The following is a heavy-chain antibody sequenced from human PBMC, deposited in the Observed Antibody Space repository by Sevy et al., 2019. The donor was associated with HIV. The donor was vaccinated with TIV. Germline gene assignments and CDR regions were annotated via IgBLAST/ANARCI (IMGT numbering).Heavy chain of an antibody. Sequence: ASVKVSCKATGYNFNTYTIHWVRQAPGQSLEWMAWLNPGNGNTKYSQRFRGRVTITRDTSARTVYMELTSLTSEDTAVYFCARDPYARRGFDYWGQGTLVTVSS. CDR1: GYNFNTYT. V-gene: IGHV1-3*01. J-gene: IGHJ4*02. CDR2: LNPGNGNT. CDR3: ARDPYARRGFDY. D-gene: IGHD3-16*01.